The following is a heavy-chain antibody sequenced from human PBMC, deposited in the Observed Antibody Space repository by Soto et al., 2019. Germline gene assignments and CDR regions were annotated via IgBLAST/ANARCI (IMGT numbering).Heavy chain of an antibody. CDR1: GFTFTSSA. CDR2: IVVGSGNT. V-gene: IGHV1-58*02. Sequence: ASVKVSCKASGFTFTSSAMQWVRQARGQRLEWIGWIVVGSGNTNYAQKFQERVTITRDMSTSTAYMELSSLRSEDTAVYYCAADAKYSSSWYLFDYWGQGTLVTVSS. CDR3: AADAKYSSSWYLFDY. D-gene: IGHD6-13*01. J-gene: IGHJ4*02.